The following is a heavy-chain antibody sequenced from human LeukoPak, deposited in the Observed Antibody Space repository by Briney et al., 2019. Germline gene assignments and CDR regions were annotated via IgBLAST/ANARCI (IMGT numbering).Heavy chain of an antibody. D-gene: IGHD3-3*01. Sequence: GGSLRLSCAAAGFTVSSYGMHWVRQAPGKGLEWVAVISYDGSNKYYADSVKGRFTISRDNSKNTLYLQMNSLRAEDTAVYYCAVLRLFGYWGQGTLVTVSS. CDR1: GFTVSSYG. CDR3: AVLRLFGY. J-gene: IGHJ4*02. V-gene: IGHV3-30*19. CDR2: ISYDGSNK.